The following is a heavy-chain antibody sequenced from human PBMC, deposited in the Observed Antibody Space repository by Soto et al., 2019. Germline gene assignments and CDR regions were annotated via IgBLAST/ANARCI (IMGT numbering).Heavy chain of an antibody. CDR2: IYYSGST. D-gene: IGHD2-15*01. V-gene: IGHV4-59*01. Sequence: SETLSLTCTVSGGSISSYYWSWIRQPPGKGLEWIGYIYYSGSTNYNPSLKSRVTISVDTSKNQFSLKLSSVTAADTAVYYCATSRGYCSGGSCYIQLFDYWGQGTLVTVSS. J-gene: IGHJ4*02. CDR3: ATSRGYCSGGSCYIQLFDY. CDR1: GGSISSYY.